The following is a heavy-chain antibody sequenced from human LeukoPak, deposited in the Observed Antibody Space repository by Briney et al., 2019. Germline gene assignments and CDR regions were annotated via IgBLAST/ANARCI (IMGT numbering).Heavy chain of an antibody. CDR3: ATQYWERGDY. V-gene: IGHV3-30*02. CDR1: GFTFSGYG. CDR2: IRYDGSIK. J-gene: IGHJ4*02. Sequence: GGSLRLSCAASGFTFSGYGIHWVRQAPGKGLEWVSFIRYDGSIKDYADSVKGRFTVSRDNSQNTLYLQMNSVRADDTAVYYCATQYWERGDYWGQGTLVTVSS. D-gene: IGHD1-26*01.